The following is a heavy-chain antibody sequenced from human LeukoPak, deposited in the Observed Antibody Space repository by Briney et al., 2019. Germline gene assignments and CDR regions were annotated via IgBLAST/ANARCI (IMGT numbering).Heavy chain of an antibody. Sequence: LAGGSLRLSCAASGFTVNIAWMSWVRQAPGKGLVWVSRINSDESSTSYADSVKGRFTISRDNAKNTLYLQMNSLRAEDTAVYYCARGGRGNDYWGQGTLVTVSS. CDR3: ARGGRGNDY. CDR2: INSDESST. V-gene: IGHV3-74*01. CDR1: GFTVNIAW. D-gene: IGHD3-16*01. J-gene: IGHJ4*02.